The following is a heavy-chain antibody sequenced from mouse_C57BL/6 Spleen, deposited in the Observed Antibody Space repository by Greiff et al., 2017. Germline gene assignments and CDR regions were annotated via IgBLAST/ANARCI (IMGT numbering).Heavy chain of an antibody. CDR2: IYPGDGDT. CDR1: GYAFSSSW. CDR3: ARAGYGSSYDWYFDV. V-gene: IGHV1-82*01. Sequence: QVHVKQSGPELVKPGASVKISCKASGYAFSSSWMNWVKQRPGKGLEWIGRIYPGDGDTNYNGKFKGKATLTADKSSSTAYMQLSSLTSEDSAVYDCARAGYGSSYDWYFDVWGTGTTVTVSS. J-gene: IGHJ1*03. D-gene: IGHD1-1*01.